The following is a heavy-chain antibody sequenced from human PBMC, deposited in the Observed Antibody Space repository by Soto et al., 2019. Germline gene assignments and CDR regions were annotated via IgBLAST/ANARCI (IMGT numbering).Heavy chain of an antibody. J-gene: IGHJ4*02. V-gene: IGHV1-69*13. Sequence: SVKVSCKASGGTFSSYAISWVRQAPGQGLEWMGGIIPIFGTANYAQKFQGRVTITADESTSTAYMELSSLRSEDTAVYYCAASPPKTAMGSHLSDYWGQGTLVTAPQ. D-gene: IGHD5-18*01. CDR1: GGTFSSYA. CDR2: IIPIFGTA. CDR3: AASPPKTAMGSHLSDY.